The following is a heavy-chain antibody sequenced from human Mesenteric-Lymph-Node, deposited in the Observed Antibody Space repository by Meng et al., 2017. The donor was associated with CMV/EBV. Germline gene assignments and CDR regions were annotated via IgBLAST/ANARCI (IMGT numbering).Heavy chain of an antibody. D-gene: IGHD1-14*01. Sequence: GESLKISCAASGFTFSSYSMNWVRQAPGKGLEWVSYISSSSSTIYYADSVKGRFTISRDNAKNSLYLQMNSLRAEDTAVYYCARDKNLDYYYGMDVWGQGTPVTVSS. V-gene: IGHV3-48*04. CDR2: ISSSSSTI. J-gene: IGHJ6*02. CDR3: ARDKNLDYYYGMDV. CDR1: GFTFSSYS.